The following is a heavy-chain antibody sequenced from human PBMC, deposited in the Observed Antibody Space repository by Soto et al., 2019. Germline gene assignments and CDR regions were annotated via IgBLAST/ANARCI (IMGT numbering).Heavy chain of an antibody. CDR3: ARVPYR. CDR2: IYPSGST. J-gene: IGHJ5*02. V-gene: IGHV4-30-2*01. Sequence: QLQLQESGSGLVKPSQTLSLTCAVSGGSISSGGYSGSWVRQPPGKGLEWIGYIYPSGSTYYDPSILRRVTLSVDRSTNQFSLQLSSVTAADPAVYYCARVPYRWGHGTLVTVSS. CDR1: GGSISSGGYS. D-gene: IGHD2-2*01.